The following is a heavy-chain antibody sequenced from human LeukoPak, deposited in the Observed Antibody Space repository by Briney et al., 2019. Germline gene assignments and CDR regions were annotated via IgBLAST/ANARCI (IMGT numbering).Heavy chain of an antibody. D-gene: IGHD5-12*01. CDR2: IYYSGST. CDR1: GGSFNTYY. Sequence: SETLSLTCTVSGGSFNTYYWTWIRQPPGKGLQWLGCIYYSGSTHSNAYLKSRVTISLDTSKNQFSLRLSSVTAADTAVYYCARGFESGYDFPTYYYGMDVWGQGTTVTVSS. J-gene: IGHJ6*02. CDR3: ARGFESGYDFPTYYYGMDV. V-gene: IGHV4-59*12.